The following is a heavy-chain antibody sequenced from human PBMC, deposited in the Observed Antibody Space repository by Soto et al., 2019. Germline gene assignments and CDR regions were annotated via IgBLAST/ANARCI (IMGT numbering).Heavy chain of an antibody. D-gene: IGHD6-25*01. Sequence: QVQLVQSGAEVKKPGSSVKVSCKASGVTFSSYAISWVRQAPGQGLEWMGGIIPIFGTANYAQKFQGRVTITAGKATSTAYMELSSLRSEDTAVYYCARDSGSGYYFGYWGQGTLVTVSS. CDR3: ARDSGSGYYFGY. J-gene: IGHJ4*02. V-gene: IGHV1-69*06. CDR2: IIPIFGTA. CDR1: GVTFSSYA.